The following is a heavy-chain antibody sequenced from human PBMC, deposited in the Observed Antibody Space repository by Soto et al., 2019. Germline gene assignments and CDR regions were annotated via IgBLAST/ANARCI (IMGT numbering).Heavy chain of an antibody. V-gene: IGHV3-64D*06. J-gene: IGHJ4*02. D-gene: IGHD1-26*01. Sequence: WGSLRLSCSASGFSFVSCAIRFCGHSPFKRLEYVSGITSDGDTTYHADSVKGRFTISRDNSKNTLYLQMSSLRVEDTAVYYCVKGNQLLRYYFEWWGQGTVVTVSS. CDR2: ITSDGDTT. CDR3: VKGNQLLRYYFEW. CDR1: GFSFVSCA.